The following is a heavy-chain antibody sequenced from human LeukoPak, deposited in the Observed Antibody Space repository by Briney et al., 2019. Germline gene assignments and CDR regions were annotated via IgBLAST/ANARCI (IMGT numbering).Heavy chain of an antibody. V-gene: IGHV1-18*01. CDR3: ARVNTAMALDY. CDR2: ISAYNGNT. Sequence: ASVKVCCKASGYTFTSYGFSWVRQAPGQGLEWMGWISAYNGNTNYAQKLPGRVTITTDTSTSTAYMELRSLRSDDTAVYYCARVNTAMALDYWGQGTLVTVSS. J-gene: IGHJ4*02. D-gene: IGHD5-18*01. CDR1: GYTFTSYG.